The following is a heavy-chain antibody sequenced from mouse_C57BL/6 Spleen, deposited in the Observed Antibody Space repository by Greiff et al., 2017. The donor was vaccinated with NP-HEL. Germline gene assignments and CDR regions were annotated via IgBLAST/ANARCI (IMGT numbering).Heavy chain of an antibody. Sequence: QVTLKESGAELVRPGASVKLSCKASGYTFTDYYINWVKQRPGQGLEWIARIYPGSGNTYYNEKFKGKATLTAEKSSSTAYMQLSSLTSEDSAVYFCARDYSNYVLYAMDYWGQGTSVTVSS. J-gene: IGHJ4*01. V-gene: IGHV1-76*01. CDR2: IYPGSGNT. D-gene: IGHD2-5*01. CDR1: GYTFTDYY. CDR3: ARDYSNYVLYAMDY.